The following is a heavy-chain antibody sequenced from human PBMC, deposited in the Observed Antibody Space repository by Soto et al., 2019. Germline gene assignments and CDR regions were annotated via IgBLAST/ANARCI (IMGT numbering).Heavy chain of an antibody. V-gene: IGHV3-30-3*01. J-gene: IGHJ4*02. Sequence: GGSLRLSCAASGFTFSSYAMHWVRQAPGKGLEWVAVISYDGSNKYYADSVKGRFTISRDNSKNTLYLQMNSLRAEDTAVYYCARDRSSSFYFDYWGQGTLVTVSS. CDR2: ISYDGSNK. CDR1: GFTFSSYA. D-gene: IGHD6-6*01. CDR3: ARDRSSSFYFDY.